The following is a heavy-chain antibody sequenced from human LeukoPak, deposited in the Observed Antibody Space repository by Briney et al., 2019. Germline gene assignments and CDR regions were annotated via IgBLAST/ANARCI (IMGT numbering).Heavy chain of an antibody. CDR3: ARGLVPGFLDY. V-gene: IGHV3-74*01. Sequence: GESLRLSCAASGFTFSSSWMYWVRQAPGKGLVWVSRINSDESITTYADSVKGRFTISRDNAKNTLYLQMNSLRAEDTAVYYCARGLVPGFLDYWGQGTPVTVSS. CDR1: GFTFSSSW. D-gene: IGHD4-11*01. CDR2: INSDESIT. J-gene: IGHJ4*02.